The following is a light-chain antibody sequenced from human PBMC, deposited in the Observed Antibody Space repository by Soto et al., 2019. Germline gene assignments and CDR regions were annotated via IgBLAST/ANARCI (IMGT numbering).Light chain of an antibody. V-gene: IGLV2-14*03. CDR2: DVS. Sequence: QSVLTQPTSVSGSPGQSITISCTGTSSDVGGYNYVSWYQHHPGKAPKLMICDVSDRPSGVPNRFSGSKSGNTASLTISGLQAEDEADYYCGSYTSSSTPWVFGTGTKVTVL. CDR3: GSYTSSSTPWV. J-gene: IGLJ1*01. CDR1: SSDVGGYNY.